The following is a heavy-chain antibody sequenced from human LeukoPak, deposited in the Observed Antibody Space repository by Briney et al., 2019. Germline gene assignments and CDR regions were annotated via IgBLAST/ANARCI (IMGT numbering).Heavy chain of an antibody. D-gene: IGHD4-23*01. J-gene: IGHJ4*02. Sequence: GGSLRLSCAASGFTFSSYSMSWVRQAPGKGLEWVSAISSSGGSTDYTDSVKGRFTISRDNSKNTLYLQMNSLRAEDTAVYYCAKGTTVVTVYFDYWGQGILVTVSS. CDR1: GFTFSSYS. CDR2: ISSSGGST. CDR3: AKGTTVVTVYFDY. V-gene: IGHV3-23*01.